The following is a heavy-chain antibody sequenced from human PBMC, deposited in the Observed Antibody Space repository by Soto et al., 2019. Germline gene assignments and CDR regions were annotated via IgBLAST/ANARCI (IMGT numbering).Heavy chain of an antibody. CDR3: ARDMRGYCSSTSCSDPYNWNYGCDY. V-gene: IGHV1-69*05. J-gene: IGHJ4*02. CDR2: IIPIFGTA. D-gene: IGHD2-2*01. CDR1: GGTFSSYA. Sequence: SVKVSCKASGGTFSSYAISWVRQAPGQGLEWMGGIIPIFGTANYAQKLQGRVTMTTDTSTSTAYMELRSLRSDDTAVYYCARDMRGYCSSTSCSDPYNWNYGCDYWGQGTLATVSS.